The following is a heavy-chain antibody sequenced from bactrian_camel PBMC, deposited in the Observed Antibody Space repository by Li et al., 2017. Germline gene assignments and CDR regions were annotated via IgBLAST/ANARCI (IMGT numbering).Heavy chain of an antibody. CDR2: ITSLPSLFRAA. J-gene: IGHJ4*01. CDR3: AVMVGALPFGPMCRRWLGH. D-gene: IGHD5*01. CDR1: GITFSRHD. V-gene: IGHV3S6*01. Sequence: HVQLVESGGGLVQPGGSLRLSCLASGITFSRHDMSWVRQAPGKEVEWVAGITSLPSLFRAASYADSVKGRFTISRDNAKDTLYLQMNMLEPEDTGVYVCAVMVGALPFGPMCRRWLGHWGQGTQVTVS.